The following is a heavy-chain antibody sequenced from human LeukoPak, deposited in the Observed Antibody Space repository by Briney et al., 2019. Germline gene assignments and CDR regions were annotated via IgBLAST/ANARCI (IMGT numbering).Heavy chain of an antibody. CDR3: ATLRWGRAGVPASYYYYYYMDV. J-gene: IGHJ6*03. Sequence: SETLSLTCTVSGYSISSGYYWGWIRQPPGKGLEWIGSIYHSGSTYYNPSLKSRVTISVDTSKNQFSLKLSSVTAADTAVYYCATLRWGRAGVPASYYYYYYMDVWGKGTTVTVSS. CDR1: GYSISSGYY. CDR2: IYHSGST. V-gene: IGHV4-38-2*02. D-gene: IGHD6-13*01.